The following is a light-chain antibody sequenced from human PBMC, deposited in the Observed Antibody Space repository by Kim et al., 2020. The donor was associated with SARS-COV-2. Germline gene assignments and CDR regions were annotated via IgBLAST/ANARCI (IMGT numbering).Light chain of an antibody. CDR3: SSYRSSGYV. V-gene: IGLV2-14*03. CDR1: SSDVGGYNY. Sequence: QSALTQPASVSGSPGQSITISCTGTSSDVGGYNYVSWYQQYPGKAPKLMIYDVGKRPSGVSNRFSGSKSGNTASLTISGLQAEDEADYYCSSYRSSGYVFGTGTKVTVL. J-gene: IGLJ1*01. CDR2: DVG.